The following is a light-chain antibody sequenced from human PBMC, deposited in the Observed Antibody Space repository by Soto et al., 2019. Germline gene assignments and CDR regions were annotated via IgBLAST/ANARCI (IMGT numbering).Light chain of an antibody. V-gene: IGLV1-47*02. Sequence: QSVLTQPPSASGTPGQGVIISCSGRSSNIGSNYVYWFQHLPGTAPKLLIYANDQRPSGVPDRFSGSKSGTSASLAISGLRSEDEADYYCAAWDDSLGGSWVFGGGTKLTVL. CDR2: AND. CDR1: SSNIGSNY. J-gene: IGLJ3*02. CDR3: AAWDDSLGGSWV.